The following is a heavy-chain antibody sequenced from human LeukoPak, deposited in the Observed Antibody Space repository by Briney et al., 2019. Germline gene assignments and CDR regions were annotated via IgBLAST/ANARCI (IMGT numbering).Heavy chain of an antibody. CDR3: ARVEAYCTRTSCFDY. CDR2: ISAYTGNA. V-gene: IGHV1-18*01. J-gene: IGHJ4*02. CDR1: GYTFSDYG. D-gene: IGHD2-2*01. Sequence: ASVKVSCKASGYTFSDYGISWVRQAPGQGLEWMGWISAYTGNAEYAQNLQGRVTMTTDTSTSTAYMELRSLRSDDTAVCFCARVEAYCTRTSCFDYWGQGTLVTVSS.